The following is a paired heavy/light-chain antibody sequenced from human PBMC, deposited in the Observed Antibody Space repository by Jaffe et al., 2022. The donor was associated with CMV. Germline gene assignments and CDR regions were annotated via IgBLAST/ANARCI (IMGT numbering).Heavy chain of an antibody. CDR1: GDSISSVGYY. CDR2: MYFSGNT. CDR3: ARGRRQWLGDYYDY. J-gene: IGHJ4*02. D-gene: IGHD3-22*01. V-gene: IGHV4-31*03. Sequence: QVQLQESGPGLVKPSQTLSLTCTVSGDSISSVGYYWSWIRQHPGKGLEWIGYMYFSGNTYYNPSLKSRVSISVDTSTNQSFLKLSSVTVADTAVYYCARGRRQWLGDYYDYWGQGTLVTVSS.
Light chain of an antibody. J-gene: IGKJ4*01. CDR2: RAS. CDR1: QSISVW. CDR3: QQYNSYST. V-gene: IGKV1-5*03. Sequence: DIQLTQSPSTLSASVGDTVTITCRASQSISVWLAWYQQKAGNAPKLLIYRASSLESGVPSRFSGSGSGTGFTLTISSLQPEDFATYYCQQYNSYSTFGGGTKVEI.